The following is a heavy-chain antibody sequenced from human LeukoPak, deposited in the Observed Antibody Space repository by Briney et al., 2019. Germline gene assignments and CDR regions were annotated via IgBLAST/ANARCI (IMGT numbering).Heavy chain of an antibody. D-gene: IGHD3-22*01. J-gene: IGHJ4*02. CDR1: GGTFSNYA. CDR3: ATSRIVVVIPSFDY. CDR2: IITNFGTT. V-gene: IGHV1-69*06. Sequence: SVKVSCKASGGTFSNYAISWVRQAPGQGLEWMGGIITNFGTTNYAQKFQGRVTMTEDTSTDTAYMELSSLRSEDTAVYYCATSRIVVVIPSFDYWGQGTLVTVSS.